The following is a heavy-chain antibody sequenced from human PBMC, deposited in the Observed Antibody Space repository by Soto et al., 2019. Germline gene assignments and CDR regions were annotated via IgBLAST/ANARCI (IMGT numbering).Heavy chain of an antibody. D-gene: IGHD3-9*01. CDR2: INPSGGST. V-gene: IGHV1-46*01. J-gene: IGHJ5*02. Sequence: ASVKVSCKASGYTFTSYYMHWVRQAPGQGLEWMGIINPSGGSTSYAQKFQGRVTMTRDTSTSTVYMELSSLRSEDTAVYYCARGLVATLRYFDWFLFDPWGQGTLVTVSS. CDR1: GYTFTSYY. CDR3: ARGLVATLRYFDWFLFDP.